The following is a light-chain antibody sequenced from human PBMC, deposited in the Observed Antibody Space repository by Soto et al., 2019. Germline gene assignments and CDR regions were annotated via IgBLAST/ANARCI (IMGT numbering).Light chain of an antibody. V-gene: IGKV3-15*01. J-gene: IGKJ1*01. CDR3: QQYINLWT. Sequence: MTQSPATLSASVGDRVTITCRASQSVRSWLAWYQQKPGQTPRLLIYGASTRASGVPAKFSGSGSGTEFTLTISSLQSEDFAVYYCQQYINLWTFGQGTKVDI. CDR2: GAS. CDR1: QSVRSW.